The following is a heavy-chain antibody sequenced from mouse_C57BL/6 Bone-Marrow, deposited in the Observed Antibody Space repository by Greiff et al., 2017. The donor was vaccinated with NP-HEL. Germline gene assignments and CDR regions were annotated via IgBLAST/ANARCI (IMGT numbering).Heavy chain of an antibody. Sequence: EVKLVESGGGLVKPGGSLKLSCAASGFTFSSYAMSWVRQTPEKRLEWVATISDGGSYTYYPDNVKGRFTISRDNAKNNLYLQMSHLKSEDTAMYYCARTGTQYFDVWGTGTTVTVSS. V-gene: IGHV5-4*03. D-gene: IGHD4-1*01. CDR3: ARTGTQYFDV. J-gene: IGHJ1*03. CDR2: ISDGGSYT. CDR1: GFTFSSYA.